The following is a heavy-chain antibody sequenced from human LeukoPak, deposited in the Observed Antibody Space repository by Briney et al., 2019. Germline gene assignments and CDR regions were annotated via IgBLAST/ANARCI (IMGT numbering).Heavy chain of an antibody. CDR3: ARDVLRRRYGMDV. CDR1: GGSFSGYY. J-gene: IGHJ6*04. D-gene: IGHD3-10*01. Sequence: SETLSLTCAVYGGSFSGYYWSWIRQPPGKGLEWIGEINHSGSTNYNPSLKSRVTISVDTSKNQFSLKLSSVTAADTAVYYCARDVLRRRYGMDVWGKGTTVTVSS. V-gene: IGHV4-34*01. CDR2: INHSGST.